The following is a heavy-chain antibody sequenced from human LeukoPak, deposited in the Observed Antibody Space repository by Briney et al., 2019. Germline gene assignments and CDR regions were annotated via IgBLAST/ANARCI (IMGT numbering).Heavy chain of an antibody. CDR2: INHSGST. CDR3: ASDIFRYNWFDP. Sequence: SETLSLTCAVYGGSFSGYYWSWIRQPPGKGLEWIREINHSGSTNYNPSLKSRVTISVDTSKNQFSLKLSSVTAADTAVYYCASDIFRYNWFDPWGQGTLVTVSS. CDR1: GGSFSGYY. J-gene: IGHJ5*02. V-gene: IGHV4-34*01. D-gene: IGHD3-9*01.